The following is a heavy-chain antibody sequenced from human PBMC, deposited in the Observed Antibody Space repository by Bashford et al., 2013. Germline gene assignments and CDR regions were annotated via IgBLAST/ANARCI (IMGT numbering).Heavy chain of an antibody. Sequence: SSETLSLTCTVSGGSISSSNYYWSWIRQPPGKGLEWIASIYNSGSTNYNPSLKSRVTISVDTSKNQFSLKLSSVTAADTAVYYCARVRVGAELHFDYWGQGTLVTVSS. CDR1: GGSISSSNYY. D-gene: IGHD1-26*01. V-gene: IGHV4-61*01. J-gene: IGHJ4*02. CDR2: IYNSGST. CDR3: ARVRVGAELHFDY.